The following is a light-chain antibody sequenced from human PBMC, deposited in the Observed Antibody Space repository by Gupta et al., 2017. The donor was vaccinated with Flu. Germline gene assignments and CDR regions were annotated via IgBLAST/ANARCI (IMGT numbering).Light chain of an antibody. J-gene: IGLJ3*02. Sequence: QYVLTPPPSVSGAPGPRVTMPCTGGSTSIGAGYHVHWYQQFPGTAPKLLIYGNANRPSGVPDRFSGSKSGPSATLAITVLQAEDEADYYCQSYDSDLGDWVFGGGTKLTVL. CDR3: QSYDSDLGDWV. CDR1: STSIGAGYH. CDR2: GNA. V-gene: IGLV1-40*01.